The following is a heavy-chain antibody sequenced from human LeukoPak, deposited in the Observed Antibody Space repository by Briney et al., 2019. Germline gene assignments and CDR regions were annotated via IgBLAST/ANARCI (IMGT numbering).Heavy chain of an antibody. V-gene: IGHV1-2*02. CDR1: GYTFTGYY. CDR2: INPNSGGT. D-gene: IGHD2-2*01. CDR3: ARIVVVPAVPQGGFDP. Sequence: GASVKVSCKASGYTFTGYYMHWVRQAPGQGLEWMGWINPNSGGTNYAQKFQGRVTMTRDTSISTAYMELSRLRSDDTAVYYCARIVVVPAVPQGGFDPWGQGTLVTASS. J-gene: IGHJ5*02.